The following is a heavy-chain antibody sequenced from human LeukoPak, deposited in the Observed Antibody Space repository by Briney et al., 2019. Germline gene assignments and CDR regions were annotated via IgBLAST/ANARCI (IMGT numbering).Heavy chain of an antibody. Sequence: GASVKVSCKASGYTFIGYYMHWVRQAPGQGLEWMGWINPNSGGTNYAQKFQGRVTMTRDTSISTAYMELSRLRSDDTAVYYCARETANWGTIDYWGQGTLVTVSS. D-gene: IGHD7-27*01. CDR3: ARETANWGTIDY. CDR1: GYTFIGYY. CDR2: INPNSGGT. V-gene: IGHV1-2*02. J-gene: IGHJ4*02.